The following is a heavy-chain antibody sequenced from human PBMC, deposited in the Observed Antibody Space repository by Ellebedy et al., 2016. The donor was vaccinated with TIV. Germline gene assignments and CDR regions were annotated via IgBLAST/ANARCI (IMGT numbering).Heavy chain of an antibody. V-gene: IGHV5-51*01. CDR2: IYPGDSDT. D-gene: IGHD6-13*01. J-gene: IGHJ5*02. CDR3: ARLIMEQHQSSFDP. Sequence: GESLKISCTGSGYSFTTYWIAWVRQMPGKGLEWMRIIYPGDSDTKYSPYFQGQVIISADKSISTAYLQWSSLEASDTAMYYCARLIMEQHQSSFDPWGQGTLVTVSS. CDR1: GYSFTTYW.